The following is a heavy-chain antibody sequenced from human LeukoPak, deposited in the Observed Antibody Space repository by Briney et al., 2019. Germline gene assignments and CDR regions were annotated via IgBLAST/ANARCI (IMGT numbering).Heavy chain of an antibody. D-gene: IGHD3-10*01. CDR2: INPSGGRT. V-gene: IGHV1-46*01. J-gene: IGHJ3*02. Sequence: GASVKVSCKASGYTFTSYHMHWVRQAPGQGLEWMGIINPSGGRTSYAQKFQGRVIMTRDMSTSTVYMELSSLISEYTAVYYCARGDGGGVTIYAFDIWGQGTMVTVSS. CDR3: ARGDGGGVTIYAFDI. CDR1: GYTFTSYH.